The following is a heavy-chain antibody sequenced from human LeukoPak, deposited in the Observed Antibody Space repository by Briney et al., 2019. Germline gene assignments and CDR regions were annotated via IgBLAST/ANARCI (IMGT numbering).Heavy chain of an antibody. Sequence: GGSLRLSCAASGFTFSTYAMSWVRQAPGKGLDWVSGISGSGGSGGTPYYADSVKGRLTISRDNSKNTVSLQMSSLRAEDTAVYYCAKVLSAAGLDYWGQGTLVTVSS. J-gene: IGHJ4*02. CDR1: GFTFSTYA. CDR2: ISGSGGSGGTP. CDR3: AKVLSAAGLDY. V-gene: IGHV3-23*01. D-gene: IGHD6-13*01.